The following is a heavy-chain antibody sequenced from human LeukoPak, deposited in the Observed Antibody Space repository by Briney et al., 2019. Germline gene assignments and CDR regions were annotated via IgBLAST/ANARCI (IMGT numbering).Heavy chain of an antibody. D-gene: IGHD3-22*01. V-gene: IGHV3-21*01. Sequence: PGGSLRLSCAASGFTFSSYSMNWVRQAPGKGLEWVSSISSSSYIYYADSVKGRFTISRDNAKNSLYLQMNSLRAEDTAVYYCAGGIYYYDSSGYYHDYWGQGTLVTVSS. J-gene: IGHJ4*02. CDR2: ISSSSYI. CDR3: AGGIYYYDSSGYYHDY. CDR1: GFTFSSYS.